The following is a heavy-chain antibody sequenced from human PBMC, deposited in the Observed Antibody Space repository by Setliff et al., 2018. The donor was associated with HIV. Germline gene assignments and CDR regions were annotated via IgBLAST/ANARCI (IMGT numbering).Heavy chain of an antibody. J-gene: IGHJ6*02. D-gene: IGHD1-26*01. V-gene: IGHV3-23*01. Sequence: GGSLRLSCAASGFAFDNYCMTWVRQAPGKGLEWVSAIGGSTGSTYYADSVKGRFTISRENAKNSLYLQMNNMRAGDTAVYYCAKPLTQWGVSPYHYAVDVWGQGTTVTVSS. CDR1: GFAFDNYC. CDR3: AKPLTQWGVSPYHYAVDV. CDR2: IGGSTGST.